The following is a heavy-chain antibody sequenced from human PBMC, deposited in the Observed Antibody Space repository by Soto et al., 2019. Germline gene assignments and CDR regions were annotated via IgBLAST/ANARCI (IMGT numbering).Heavy chain of an antibody. CDR3: ARDRWYEGATYYYYYGMDV. J-gene: IGHJ6*02. Sequence: SQTLSLTCAISGDSVSSNSAAWNWIRQPPSRGLEWLGRTYYRSKWYNDYAVSVKSRVTINPDTSKNQFSLQLNSVTPEDTAVYYCARDRWYEGATYYYYYGMDVWGQGTTVTVSS. CDR2: TYYRSKWYN. CDR1: GDSVSSNSAA. D-gene: IGHD1-26*01. V-gene: IGHV6-1*01.